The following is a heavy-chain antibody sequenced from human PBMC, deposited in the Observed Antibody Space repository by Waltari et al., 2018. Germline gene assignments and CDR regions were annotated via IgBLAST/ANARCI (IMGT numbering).Heavy chain of an antibody. J-gene: IGHJ3*02. CDR3: ARGYVGAFDM. V-gene: IGHV3-7*01. Sequence: EVQVVESGGGLVQPGGSLRLSCAASGFTFTNFYMAWVRQTPGKGWGWVASIKQDGSAKYDVDSGRGRFTISRDNAKNSLFLQMNSLRAEDTAVYYCARGYVGAFDMWGQGTMVTVSS. D-gene: IGHD1-20*01. CDR2: IKQDGSAK. CDR1: GFTFTNFY.